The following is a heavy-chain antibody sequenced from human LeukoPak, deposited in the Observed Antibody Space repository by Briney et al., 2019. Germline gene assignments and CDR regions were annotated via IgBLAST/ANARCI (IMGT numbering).Heavy chain of an antibody. CDR2: ISSSGSTI. CDR3: ARDRSGYDYYYYYYMDV. D-gene: IGHD5-12*01. CDR1: GFTFSSYE. V-gene: IGHV3-48*03. Sequence: GGSLRLSCAASGFTFSSYEMNWVRQAPGKGLEWVSYISSSGSTIYYADSVKGRFTTSRDNAKNSLYLQMNSLRAEDTAVYYCARDRSGYDYYYYYYMDVWGKGTTVTVSS. J-gene: IGHJ6*03.